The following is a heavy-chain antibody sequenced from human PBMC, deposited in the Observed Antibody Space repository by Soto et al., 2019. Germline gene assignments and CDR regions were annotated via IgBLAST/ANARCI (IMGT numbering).Heavy chain of an antibody. CDR3: ARRHGEIIGAMDV. CDR1: GYRFETYA. Sequence: QVQLVQSGAEVKKPGASVKVSCKSSGYRFETYAMSWVRQAPGQGLEWMGWISAYNIDTYYAQKFQDRVTMTTDTSTGTAYMELRSLTSDDTAVYYCARRHGEIIGAMDVWGQGTTVTVSS. CDR2: ISAYNIDT. V-gene: IGHV1-18*01. D-gene: IGHD3-3*01. J-gene: IGHJ6*02.